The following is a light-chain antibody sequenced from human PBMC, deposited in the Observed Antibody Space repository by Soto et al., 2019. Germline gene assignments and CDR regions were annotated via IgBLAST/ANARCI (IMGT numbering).Light chain of an antibody. CDR1: QSVSSSY. CDR3: QQYGSSPPKT. CDR2: GAS. J-gene: IGKJ1*01. V-gene: IGKV3-20*01. Sequence: EIVLTQSPGTLSLSPGERATLSCRASQSVSSSYLAWYQHKPGQAPRLLIYGASSRATGIPDRFSGSGSGTDFTLTISRLEPEDFAVYYCQQYGSSPPKTFGPGTKVEIK.